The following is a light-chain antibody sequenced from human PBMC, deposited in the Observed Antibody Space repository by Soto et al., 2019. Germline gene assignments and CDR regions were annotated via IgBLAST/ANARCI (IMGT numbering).Light chain of an antibody. Sequence: ETVWTRSPGTLSLSPGERATLSCRASQSVGGSLAWYQQRPGQAPRLLVYHTSNRATGIPDRFSASGSGTDFTLTISRLEPEDFAVYYCQQYGNSPITFGQGTRLEIK. CDR2: HTS. CDR3: QQYGNSPIT. V-gene: IGKV3-20*01. CDR1: QSVGGS. J-gene: IGKJ5*01.